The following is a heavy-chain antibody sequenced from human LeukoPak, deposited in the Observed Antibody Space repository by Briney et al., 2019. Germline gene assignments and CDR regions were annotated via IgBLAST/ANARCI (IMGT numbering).Heavy chain of an antibody. V-gene: IGHV3-7*01. CDR3: AFNNNFKY. CDR1: GLSFSGQW. CDR2: IKYDGSEK. Sequence: GGSLRLACTASGLSFSGQWMNWVRHSPGEGLEWVANIKYDGSEKYYVDSVKGGFTISREDAKNSLSLQMDSVRPEDTVVYYCAFNNNFKYWGQGTLVTVSS. D-gene: IGHD1/OR15-1a*01. J-gene: IGHJ4*02.